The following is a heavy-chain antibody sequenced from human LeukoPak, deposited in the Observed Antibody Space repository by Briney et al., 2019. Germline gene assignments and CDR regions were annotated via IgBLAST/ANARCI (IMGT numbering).Heavy chain of an antibody. CDR2: ISYDGSNK. V-gene: IGHV3-30-3*01. D-gene: IGHD6-19*01. CDR1: GFTFSSYA. J-gene: IGHJ4*02. Sequence: GRSLRLSCAASGFTFSSYAMHWVRQAPGKGLEWVAVISYDGSNKYYADSVKGRFTISRDNSKNTLYLQMNSLRAEDTAVYYCARDEGDYSSGWYFDSWGQGTLVTVSS. CDR3: ARDEGDYSSGWYFDS.